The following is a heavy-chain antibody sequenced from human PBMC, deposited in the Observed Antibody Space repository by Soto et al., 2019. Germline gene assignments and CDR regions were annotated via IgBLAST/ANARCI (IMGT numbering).Heavy chain of an antibody. CDR3: GRSPILFIDY. CDR2: IDANKAKT. CDR1: GYTFTNYA. J-gene: IGHJ4*02. V-gene: IGHV1-3*01. D-gene: IGHD3-3*01. Sequence: ASVKVSSKASGYTFTNYAMHWVRQAPAQTREWMGWIDANKAKTNYAQKLKGRVTMTTDTSASTAYMELSSLRSEGTSVYYCGRSPILFIDYWGQGTLVTVFS.